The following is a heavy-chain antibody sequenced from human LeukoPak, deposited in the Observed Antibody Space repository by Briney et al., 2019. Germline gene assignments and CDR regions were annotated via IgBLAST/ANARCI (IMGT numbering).Heavy chain of an antibody. CDR3: ARDSAWELLQYGMDV. Sequence: ASVKVSCKASGYTFTGYYMHWVRQAPGQGLEWMGWINHNSGGTNYAQKYQGRVTMTRDTSISTAYMELRRLRSDDTAVYYCARDSAWELLQYGMDVWGQGTPVTVSS. CDR2: INHNSGGT. CDR1: GYTFTGYY. V-gene: IGHV1-2*02. D-gene: IGHD1-26*01. J-gene: IGHJ6*02.